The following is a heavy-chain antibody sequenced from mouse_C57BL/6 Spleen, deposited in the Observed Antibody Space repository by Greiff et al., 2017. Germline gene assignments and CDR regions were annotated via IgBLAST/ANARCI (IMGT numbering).Heavy chain of an antibody. Sequence: QVQLQQPGAELVRPGSSVKLSCKASGYTFTSYWMHWVKQRPIQGLEWIGNIDPSDSETHYNQKFKDKATLTVDKSSSTAYMQLSSLTSEDSAVYYCARSNPYYYAMDYWGQGTSVTDSS. CDR1: GYTFTSYW. D-gene: IGHD2-5*01. J-gene: IGHJ4*01. V-gene: IGHV1-52*01. CDR3: ARSNPYYYAMDY. CDR2: IDPSDSET.